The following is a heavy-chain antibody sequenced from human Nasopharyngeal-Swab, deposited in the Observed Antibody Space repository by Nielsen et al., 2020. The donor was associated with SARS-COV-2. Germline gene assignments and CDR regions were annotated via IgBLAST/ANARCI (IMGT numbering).Heavy chain of an antibody. D-gene: IGHD3-22*01. CDR3: ARYNYDSSGYYDDR. Sequence: WIRQPPGKGLEWIGYIYYSGSTYYNPSLKSRVTISVDTSKNQFSLKLSSVTAADTAVYYCARYNYDSSGYYDDRWGQGTLVIVSS. CDR2: IYYSGST. V-gene: IGHV4-31*02. J-gene: IGHJ4*02.